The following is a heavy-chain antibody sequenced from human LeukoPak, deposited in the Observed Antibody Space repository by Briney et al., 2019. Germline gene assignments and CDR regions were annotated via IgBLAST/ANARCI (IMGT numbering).Heavy chain of an antibody. CDR3: ARAEGITMVRGPKYYFDY. CDR1: GYTFSIYG. Sequence: ASVKVSCKASGYTFSIYGISWVRQAPGQGLEWMGWISAYNGNTNYAQKLQGRVTMTTDTSTSTAYMELRSLRSDDTAVYYCARAEGITMVRGPKYYFDYWGQGTLVTVSS. V-gene: IGHV1-18*01. CDR2: ISAYNGNT. D-gene: IGHD3-10*01. J-gene: IGHJ4*02.